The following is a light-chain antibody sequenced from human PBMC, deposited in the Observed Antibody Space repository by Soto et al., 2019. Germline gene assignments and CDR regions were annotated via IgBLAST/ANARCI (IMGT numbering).Light chain of an antibody. J-gene: IGKJ4*01. V-gene: IGKV3-20*01. Sequence: EIVLTQSPGTLSLSPGERATLSCRASQSVSSSYLAWYQQKPGQAPRLLISGASSRATGIPDRFSGSGSGTEFSLTISSLQSEDFAVYFCQEYSLWPLTFGGGTKV. CDR2: GAS. CDR3: QEYSLWPLT. CDR1: QSVSSSY.